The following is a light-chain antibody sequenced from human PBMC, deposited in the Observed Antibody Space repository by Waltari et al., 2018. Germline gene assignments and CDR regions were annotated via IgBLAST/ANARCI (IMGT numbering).Light chain of an antibody. J-gene: IGKJ4*01. V-gene: IGKV3-11*01. CDR2: DAS. Sequence: EMLLTQSPATLSLSPGERATLSCRASQSVGIYLAWYQHKPGQAPRLLIHDASKLERGVPSRISGSGSGTVFTFTIGDLQPEDVATYFCQQYDNLPLTFGGGTKVEIK. CDR3: QQYDNLPLT. CDR1: QSVGIY.